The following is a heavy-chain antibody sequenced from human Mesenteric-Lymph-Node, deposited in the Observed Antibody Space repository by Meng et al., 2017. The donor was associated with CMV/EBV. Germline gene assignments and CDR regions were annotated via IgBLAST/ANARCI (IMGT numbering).Heavy chain of an antibody. V-gene: IGHV3-23*05. CDR3: ARALRGYAYPRDAFGI. Sequence: GGSLRLSCAASGFTFSSYAMNWVRQAPGKGLEWLSYISSSGNSIYNADSVGGRFTISRDNSKNTLFLHLSSLRAEDTAIYYCARALRGYAYPRDAFGIWGQGTMVTVSS. J-gene: IGHJ3*02. D-gene: IGHD5-18*01. CDR2: ISSSGNSI. CDR1: GFTFSSYA.